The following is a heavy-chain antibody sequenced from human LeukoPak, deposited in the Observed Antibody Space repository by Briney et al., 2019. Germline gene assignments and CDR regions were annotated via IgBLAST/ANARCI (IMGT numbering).Heavy chain of an antibody. D-gene: IGHD3-22*01. CDR1: GGSISSYY. J-gene: IGHJ4*02. Sequence: SETLSLTCTVSGGSISSYYWSWIRQPPGKGLEWIGYIYYSGGTNYNPSLKSRVTISVDTSKNQFSLKLSSVTAADTAVYYCAREGGGYDSSGSFDYWGQGTLVTVSS. V-gene: IGHV4-59*01. CDR2: IYYSGGT. CDR3: AREGGGYDSSGSFDY.